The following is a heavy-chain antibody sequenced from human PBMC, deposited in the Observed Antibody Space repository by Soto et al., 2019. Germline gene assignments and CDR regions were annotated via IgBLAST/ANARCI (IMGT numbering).Heavy chain of an antibody. J-gene: IGHJ4*02. CDR3: ARSPRSSPYFDY. CDR2: IYPGDHET. Sequence: VESLKISCQCAGYTFSNFWIGWVLQLPGKGLEWMGIIYPGDHETRYSPSFHGKVTISADKSINTAYLQWNSLEASDTAFYFCARSPRSSPYFDYWGQGALVTVSS. V-gene: IGHV5-51*01. D-gene: IGHD6-13*01. CDR1: GYTFSNFW.